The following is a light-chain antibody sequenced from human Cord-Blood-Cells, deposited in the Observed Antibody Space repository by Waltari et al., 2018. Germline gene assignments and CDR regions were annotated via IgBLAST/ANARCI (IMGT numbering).Light chain of an antibody. V-gene: IGLV2-23*01. CDR1: SSDVGSYNL. CDR2: EGS. CDR3: CSYAGSSTYV. J-gene: IGLJ1*01. Sequence: QSALTQPASVSCSPGQSITISCTGTSSDVGSYNLVSWYQQHPGKAPKLMIYEGSKRPSGVSNRFSGSKPGNTASLTISGLQAEDEADYYCCSYAGSSTYVFGTGTKVTVL.